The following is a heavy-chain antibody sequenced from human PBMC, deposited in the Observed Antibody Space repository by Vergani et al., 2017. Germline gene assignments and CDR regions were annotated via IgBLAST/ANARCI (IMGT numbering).Heavy chain of an antibody. CDR2: VFWNEEE. CDR1: GFSLTTGGEG. CDR3: LHRLGYFDWDGAFDV. V-gene: IGHV2-5*01. J-gene: IGHJ3*01. Sequence: QITLRESGPTLMKPTQTLTLTCTFSGFSLTTGGEGVGWIRQPPGRALGWLGFVFWNEEERYSPSLKSRVTITKDTSKNEVILTMATMDPVATATYYFLHRLGYFDWDGAFDVWGAGTMVGVSS. D-gene: IGHD3-9*01.